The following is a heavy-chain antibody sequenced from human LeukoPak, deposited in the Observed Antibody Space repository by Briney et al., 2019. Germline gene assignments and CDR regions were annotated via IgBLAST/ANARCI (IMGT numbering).Heavy chain of an antibody. CDR2: MNPNSGNT. CDR1: GYTFTGYY. Sequence: ASVKVSCKASGYTFTGYYMHWVRQATGQGLEWMGWMNPNSGNTGYAQKFQARVTITRNTSISTAYMELSSLRSEDTAVYYCARVYDAFDIWGQGTMVTVSS. J-gene: IGHJ3*02. V-gene: IGHV1-8*03. CDR3: ARVYDAFDI.